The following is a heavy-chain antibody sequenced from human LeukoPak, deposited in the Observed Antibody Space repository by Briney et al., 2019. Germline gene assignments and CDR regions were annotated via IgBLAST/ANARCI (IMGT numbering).Heavy chain of an antibody. D-gene: IGHD6-13*01. V-gene: IGHV3-48*01. CDR2: ISSSSSTI. J-gene: IGHJ4*02. CDR3: ARSPRLLYSSSWYNYFDY. CDR1: GFTFSNYA. Sequence: PGGSLRLSCRASGFTFSNYAMSWVRQAPGKGLEWVSYISSSSSTIYYADSVKGRFTISRDNAKNSLYLQMNSLRAEDTAVYYCARSPRLLYSSSWYNYFDYWGQGTLVTVSS.